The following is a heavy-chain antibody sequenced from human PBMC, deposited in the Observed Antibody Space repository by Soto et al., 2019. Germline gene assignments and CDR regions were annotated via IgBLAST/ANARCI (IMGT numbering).Heavy chain of an antibody. J-gene: IGHJ6*02. V-gene: IGHV1-18*01. Sequence: QVQLVQSGAEVKKPGASVKVSCKASGYTFTSYGISWVRQAPGQGLEWMGWISAYNGNTNYAQKLQGRVTMTTDTSTGTAYMELRSLRSDDTAVYSGARSPEQWLVANGMDVWGQGTTVTVSS. D-gene: IGHD6-19*01. CDR1: GYTFTSYG. CDR3: ARSPEQWLVANGMDV. CDR2: ISAYNGNT.